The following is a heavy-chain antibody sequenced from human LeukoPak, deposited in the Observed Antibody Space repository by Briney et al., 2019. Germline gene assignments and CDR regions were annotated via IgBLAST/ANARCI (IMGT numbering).Heavy chain of an antibody. CDR1: GYTFTTYA. Sequence: ASVKVSCKASGYTFTTYAMNWVRQAPGQGLEWMGWINPNSGGTNYAQKFQGRVTMTRDTSISTAYMELSRLRSDETAVYYCARGGYKNRSFDYWGQGTLVTVSS. J-gene: IGHJ4*02. CDR2: INPNSGGT. D-gene: IGHD5-12*01. CDR3: ARGGYKNRSFDY. V-gene: IGHV1-2*02.